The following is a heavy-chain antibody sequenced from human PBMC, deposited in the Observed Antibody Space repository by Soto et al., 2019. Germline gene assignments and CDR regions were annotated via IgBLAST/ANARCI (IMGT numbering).Heavy chain of an antibody. Sequence: EVQLLESGGGLVRPGGSLSLSCAASGFTFSNYAMSWVRQAPGEGLEWVSAISGSGATTFYPDSVKGRFTISRDNSKSTLNLQMNSLRAEDTAVYYCAKAPAPHCSGGTCPWGVDYWGQGTLVTVSS. CDR2: ISGSGATT. CDR1: GFTFSNYA. V-gene: IGHV3-23*01. CDR3: AKAPAPHCSGGTCPWGVDY. J-gene: IGHJ4*02. D-gene: IGHD2-15*01.